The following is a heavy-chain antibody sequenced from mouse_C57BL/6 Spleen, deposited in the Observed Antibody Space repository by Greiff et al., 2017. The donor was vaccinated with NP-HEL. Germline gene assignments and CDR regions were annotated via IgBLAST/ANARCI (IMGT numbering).Heavy chain of an antibody. J-gene: IGHJ2*01. D-gene: IGHD1-1*01. Sequence: QVQLKQSGAELVRPGTSVKMSCKASGYTFTNYWIGWAKQRPGHGLEWIGDIYPGGGYTNYNEKFKGKATLTADKSSSTAYMQFSSLTSEDSAIYYCARAFITTVVHYFDYWGQGTTLTVSS. CDR3: ARAFITTVVHYFDY. CDR1: GYTFTNYW. V-gene: IGHV1-63*01. CDR2: IYPGGGYT.